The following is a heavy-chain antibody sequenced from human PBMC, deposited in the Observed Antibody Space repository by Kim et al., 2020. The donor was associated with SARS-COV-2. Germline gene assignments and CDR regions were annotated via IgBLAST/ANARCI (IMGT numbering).Heavy chain of an antibody. CDR3: ARESGELLGGAFDI. CDR1: GGTFSSYA. Sequence: SVKVSCKASGGTFSSYAISWVRQAPGQGLEWMGGIIPIFGTANYAQKFQGRVTITADESTSTAYMGLSSLRSEDTAVYYCARESGELLGGAFDIWGQGTMVTVSS. CDR2: IIPIFGTA. V-gene: IGHV1-69*13. J-gene: IGHJ3*02. D-gene: IGHD1-26*01.